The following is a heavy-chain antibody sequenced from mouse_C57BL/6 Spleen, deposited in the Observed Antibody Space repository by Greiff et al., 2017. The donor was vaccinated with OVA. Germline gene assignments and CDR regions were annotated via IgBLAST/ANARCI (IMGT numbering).Heavy chain of an antibody. CDR3: ARATGPYFDY. D-gene: IGHD4-1*02. CDR2: IYPGDGDT. CDR1: GYAFSSSW. J-gene: IGHJ2*01. V-gene: IGHV1-82*01. Sequence: VQLQQSGPELVKPGASVKISCKASGYAFSSSWMNWVKQRPGKGLEWIGRIYPGDGDTNYNGKFKGKATLTADKSSSTAYMQLSSLTSEDSAVYFCARATGPYFDYWGQGTTLTVSS.